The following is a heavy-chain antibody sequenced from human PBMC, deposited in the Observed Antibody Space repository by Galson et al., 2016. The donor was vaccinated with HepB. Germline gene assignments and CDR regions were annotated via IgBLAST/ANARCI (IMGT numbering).Heavy chain of an antibody. D-gene: IGHD6-13*01. CDR1: GFTFSRYG. Sequence: SLRLSCAASGFTFSRYGMHWVRLAPGKGLEWVALIWSDGSNKYYADSVKGRFTISRDNSKNTAYLQMNSLRAEDRAVYYCAREAGIAAAATYDYWGQGTLVTVSS. V-gene: IGHV3-33*01. CDR2: IWSDGSNK. CDR3: AREAGIAAAATYDY. J-gene: IGHJ4*02.